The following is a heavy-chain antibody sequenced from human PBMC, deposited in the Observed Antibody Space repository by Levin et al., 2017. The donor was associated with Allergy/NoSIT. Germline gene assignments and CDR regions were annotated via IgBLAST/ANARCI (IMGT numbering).Heavy chain of an antibody. CDR3: SGGYCGGDCYSRDVYYYGMDV. CDR1: GFTFSDYY. Sequence: GGSLRLSCAASGFTFSDYYMSWIRQAPGKGLEWVSYISSSGSTIYYADSVKGRFTISRDNAKNSLYLQMNSLRAEDTAVYYCSGGYCGGDCYSRDVYYYGMDVWGQGTTVTVSS. D-gene: IGHD2-21*02. V-gene: IGHV3-11*01. CDR2: ISSSGSTI. J-gene: IGHJ6*02.